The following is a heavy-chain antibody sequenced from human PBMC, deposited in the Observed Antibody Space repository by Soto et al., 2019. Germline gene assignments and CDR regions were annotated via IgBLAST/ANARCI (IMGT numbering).Heavy chain of an antibody. CDR3: ARENDRSVY. J-gene: IGHJ4*02. CDR1: GGSISSYY. Sequence: LSLTCTVSGGSISSYYWSWIRQPPGKGLEWIGYIYYSGSTNYNPSLKSRVTISVDTSKNQFSLKLSSVTAADTAVYYCARENDRSVYWGQGTLVTVSS. V-gene: IGHV4-59*01. CDR2: IYYSGST.